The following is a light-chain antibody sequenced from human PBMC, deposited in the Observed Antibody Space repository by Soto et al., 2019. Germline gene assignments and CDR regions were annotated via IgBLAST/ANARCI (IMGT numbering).Light chain of an antibody. J-gene: IGKJ4*01. CDR3: QQRSNWPPT. CDR1: QSVSSY. CDR2: GAT. V-gene: IGKV3-11*01. Sequence: ELVLTQSPATLSLSPGARATLSCRASQSVSSYLAWYQQKPGQAPRLLIHGATTRATGIPARFSGCGSGTELTITISSLEPEDVEVYYCQQRSNWPPTFGGGTKVDIK.